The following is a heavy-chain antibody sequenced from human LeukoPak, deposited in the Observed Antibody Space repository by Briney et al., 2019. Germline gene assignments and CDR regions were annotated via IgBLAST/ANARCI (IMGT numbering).Heavy chain of an antibody. CDR1: GGTFSSYA. D-gene: IGHD6-13*01. CDR2: IIPIFGTA. CDR3: ARGQQLDLYYFDY. V-gene: IGHV1-69*05. Sequence: ASGKVSCKASGGTFSSYAISWVRQAPGQGREGMGGIIPIFGTANYAQKFQGRVTITTDESTSTAYMGLSSLRSEDTAVYYCARGQQLDLYYFDYWGQGALVTVSS. J-gene: IGHJ4*02.